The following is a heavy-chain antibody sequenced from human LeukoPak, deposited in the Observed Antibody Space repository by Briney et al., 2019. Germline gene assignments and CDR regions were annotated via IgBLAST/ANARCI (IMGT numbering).Heavy chain of an antibody. CDR1: GGSFSGYY. CDR3: ARAGFYYGMDV. V-gene: IGHV4-34*01. CDR2: INHSGST. J-gene: IGHJ6*01. Sequence: SETLSLTCAVYGGSFSGYYWSWIRQPPGKGLEWIGEINHSGSTNYNPSLKSRVTISVDTSKNQFSLKLSSVTAADTAVYYCARAGFYYGMDVWGKGPRSPSPQ.